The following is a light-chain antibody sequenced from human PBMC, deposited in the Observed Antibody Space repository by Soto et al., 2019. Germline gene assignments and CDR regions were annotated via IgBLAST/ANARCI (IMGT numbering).Light chain of an antibody. Sequence: DIQMTQSPSTLSASVGDRFTITCRASQTISAGLAWYQQRPGKAPKLLIYDASSLESGVPSRFSGSGSGTEFTLTITSLQPDDSATYYCQQHNSSPWTFGQGTKVEIK. J-gene: IGKJ1*01. CDR1: QTISAG. CDR3: QQHNSSPWT. CDR2: DAS. V-gene: IGKV1-5*01.